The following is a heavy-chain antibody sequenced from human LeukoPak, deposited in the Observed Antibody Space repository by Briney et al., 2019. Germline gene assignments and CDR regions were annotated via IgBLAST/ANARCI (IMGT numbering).Heavy chain of an antibody. CDR3: TRYNVGFES. Sequence: GGSLRLSRAASGFTLRGSAMPWGRQASRKGLGWVGRIRSKTNSYATSYAASVKGRFALSRDDSKNTAYLQMNSLKTEDTAVYYCTRYNVGFESWGQGTLVTVSS. V-gene: IGHV3-73*01. D-gene: IGHD1-1*01. CDR1: GFTLRGSA. CDR2: IRSKTNSYAT. J-gene: IGHJ4*02.